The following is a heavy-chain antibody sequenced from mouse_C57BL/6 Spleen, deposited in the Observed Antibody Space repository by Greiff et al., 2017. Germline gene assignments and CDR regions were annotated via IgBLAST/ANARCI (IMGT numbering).Heavy chain of an antibody. V-gene: IGHV1-80*01. D-gene: IGHD1-1*01. CDR2: IYPGDGDT. CDR3: ARGLLRAVDY. J-gene: IGHJ4*01. CDR1: VYAFSSYW. Sequence: QVQLQQSGAELVKPGASVKISCKASVYAFSSYWMNWVKQRPGKGLEWIGQIYPGDGDTNYNVKFKGKATLTADKSSSSAYMQLSSRSSEDSAVYCCARGLLRAVDYRSQGTSVTDSS.